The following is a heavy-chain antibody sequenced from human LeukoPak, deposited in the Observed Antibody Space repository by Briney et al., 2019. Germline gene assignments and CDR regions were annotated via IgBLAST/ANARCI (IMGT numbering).Heavy chain of an antibody. D-gene: IGHD3-10*01. CDR2: LYTSGSM. Sequence: SQTLSLTCTVSGGSISSGSYDWYWIRQPAGKGLEWIGHLYTSGSMSYNPSLKSRVTISVDTSKNQFSLKLTSVTAADTAVCYCTKGRGIWGQGTLVTVSS. J-gene: IGHJ4*02. CDR3: TKGRGI. CDR1: GGSISSGSYD. V-gene: IGHV4-61*09.